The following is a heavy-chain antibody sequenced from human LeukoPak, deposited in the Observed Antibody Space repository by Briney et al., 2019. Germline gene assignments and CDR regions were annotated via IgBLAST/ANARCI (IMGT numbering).Heavy chain of an antibody. V-gene: IGHV1-18*01. CDR2: ISAYNGNT. D-gene: IGHD3-22*01. CDR3: ARDTDYYDSSGYYYPALPDY. J-gene: IGHJ4*02. Sequence: ASVKVSCKASGYTFTSYGISWVRQAPGQGLEWMGWISAYNGNTKYAQKLQGRVTMTTDTSTSTAYMELRSLRSDDTAVYYCARDTDYYDSSGYYYPALPDYWGQGTLVTVSS. CDR1: GYTFTSYG.